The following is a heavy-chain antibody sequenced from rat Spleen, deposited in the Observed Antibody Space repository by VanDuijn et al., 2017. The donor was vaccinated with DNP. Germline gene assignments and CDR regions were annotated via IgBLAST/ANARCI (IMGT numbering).Heavy chain of an antibody. Sequence: EVQLQESGPGLVKPSQSLSLTCSVTGYSITSNYWGWIRKFPGNKMEWMGYINYSGATAYNPSLRSRISITRDTSKNQFFLQLNSVTTEDTATYYCARGLNYGGYNYYWYFDFWGPGIMVTVSS. V-gene: IGHV3-1*01. J-gene: IGHJ1*01. CDR2: INYSGAT. D-gene: IGHD1-11*01. CDR3: ARGLNYGGYNYYWYFDF. CDR1: GYSITSNY.